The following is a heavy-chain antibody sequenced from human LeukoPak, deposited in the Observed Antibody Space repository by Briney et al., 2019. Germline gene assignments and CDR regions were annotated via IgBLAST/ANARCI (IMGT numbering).Heavy chain of an antibody. CDR3: ARDLGYYGSGSYYNWAYYYYYMDV. CDR1: GGSISTYC. D-gene: IGHD3-10*01. Sequence: SETLSLTCTVSGGSISTYCWSWIRQPPGKGLEWIGYIYYSGSPNYNPSLKSRVTISVDTSKNQFSLKLSSVTAADTAVYYCARDLGYYGSGSYYNWAYYYYYMDVWGKGTTVTISS. V-gene: IGHV4-59*13. CDR2: IYYSGSP. J-gene: IGHJ6*03.